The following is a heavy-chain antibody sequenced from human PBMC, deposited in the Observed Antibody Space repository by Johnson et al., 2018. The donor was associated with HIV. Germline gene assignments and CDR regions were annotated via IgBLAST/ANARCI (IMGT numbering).Heavy chain of an antibody. V-gene: IGHV3-53*01. J-gene: IGHJ3*02. CDR3: ARNGLIPAAKGVAFDI. CDR1: GFTVSSNY. Sequence: VPLVESGGGLIQPGGSLRLSCAASGFTVSSNYMSWVRQAPGKGLEWVSVIYSGCDTYYAESVKGRFTISRDNSKNTLYLQMTSLRAEDTAVYYCARNGLIPAAKGVAFDIWGHGTTVTVSS. CDR2: IYSGCDT. D-gene: IGHD2-2*01.